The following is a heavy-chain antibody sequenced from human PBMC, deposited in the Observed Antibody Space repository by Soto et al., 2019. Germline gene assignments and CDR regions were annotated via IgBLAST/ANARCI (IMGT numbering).Heavy chain of an antibody. Sequence: SETLSLTCTVSGGSISSYYWGWIRQPPGKGLEWIGSIYYSGSTYYNPSLRGRVTISVDTSNNQFSLKLSYFTAADTAVYYCGTLPPRIEVTVLPIPTWGQGTLVTVSS. CDR2: IYYSGST. J-gene: IGHJ5*02. CDR1: GGSISSYY. D-gene: IGHD2-2*02. V-gene: IGHV4-39*07. CDR3: GTLPPRIEVTVLPIPT.